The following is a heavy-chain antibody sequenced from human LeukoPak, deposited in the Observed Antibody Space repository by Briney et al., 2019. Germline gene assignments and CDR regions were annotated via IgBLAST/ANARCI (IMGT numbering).Heavy chain of an antibody. Sequence: HTGGSLRLSCAASGFIFSGSDMHWVRQASGKGLEWVGRVTTKPNNYATTYGASVKGRFTISRDDSANTAYLQMNSLKTEDTAVYYCTTYRSGHYWGQGTLVTVSS. CDR1: GFIFSGSD. D-gene: IGHD6-19*01. CDR2: VTTKPNNYAT. V-gene: IGHV3-73*01. J-gene: IGHJ4*02. CDR3: TTYRSGHY.